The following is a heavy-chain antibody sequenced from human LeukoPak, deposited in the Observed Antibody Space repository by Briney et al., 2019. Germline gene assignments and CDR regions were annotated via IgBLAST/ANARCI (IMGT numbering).Heavy chain of an antibody. V-gene: IGHV3-30*03. J-gene: IGHJ4*02. CDR2: ISYDGSNK. CDR1: GFTFSSYG. CDR3: ARDAGRYYFDY. Sequence: GGSLRLSCAAPGFTFSSYGMHWVRQAPGKGLEWVAVISYDGSNKYYTDSVKGRFTISRDNSKNTLYLQMNSLRAEDTAVYYCARDAGRYYFDYWGQGTLVTVSS. D-gene: IGHD3-16*01.